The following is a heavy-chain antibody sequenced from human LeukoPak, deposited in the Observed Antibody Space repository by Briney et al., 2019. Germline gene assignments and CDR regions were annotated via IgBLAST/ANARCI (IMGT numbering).Heavy chain of an antibody. V-gene: IGHV3-30*18. Sequence: GGSLRLSCAASGFTFSSYGIHWVRQAPGKGLEWVAVISYDGSNKNYADSVKGRFTISRDNSKNTLYLQMNSLRAEGTAVYYCAKEKDRYSSSWSHFDYWGQGTLVTVSS. J-gene: IGHJ4*02. CDR2: ISYDGSNK. D-gene: IGHD6-13*01. CDR3: AKEKDRYSSSWSHFDY. CDR1: GFTFSSYG.